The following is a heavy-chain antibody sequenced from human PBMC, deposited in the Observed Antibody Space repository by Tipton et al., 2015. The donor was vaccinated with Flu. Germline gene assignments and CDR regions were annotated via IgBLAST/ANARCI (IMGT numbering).Heavy chain of an antibody. Sequence: TLSLTCTVSGGSISSNSYFWEWIRQPPGKGLEWIGNIYYSGSTYYNPSLRSRVTISVDTSKNQFSLKLSAVTAADTATYYCARRNNFGSQFDPWGQGTLVTVSS. D-gene: IGHD3-10*01. J-gene: IGHJ5*02. V-gene: IGHV4-39*01. CDR3: ARRNNFGSQFDP. CDR2: IYYSGST. CDR1: GGSISSNSYF.